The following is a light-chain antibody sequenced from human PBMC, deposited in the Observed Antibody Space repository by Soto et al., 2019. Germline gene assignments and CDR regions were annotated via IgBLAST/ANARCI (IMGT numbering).Light chain of an antibody. Sequence: EIVMTQSPGTLSLSRGERATLSCRASQRISRNLAWYQQKPGQPPRLLIYDASNRATGIPARFSGSGSGTDFTLTISSLEPEDFAVYYCQQRSNWPWTFGQGTKVDI. CDR3: QQRSNWPWT. V-gene: IGKV3-11*01. CDR1: QRISRN. CDR2: DAS. J-gene: IGKJ1*01.